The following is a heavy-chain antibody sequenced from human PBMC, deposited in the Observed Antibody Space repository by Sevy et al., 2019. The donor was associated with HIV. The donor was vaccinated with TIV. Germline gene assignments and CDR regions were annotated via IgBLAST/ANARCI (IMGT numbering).Heavy chain of an antibody. Sequence: GGSLRLSCEVSGFTFSSYWMSWVRQAPGKGLEWVAIIKGDGSDKYYVDSVKGRFTISRDNAKNSLYLQMNSLRVEDTAVYYSVRDVAALDYWGQGTLVTVSS. D-gene: IGHD6-13*01. CDR2: IKGDGSDK. CDR3: VRDVAALDY. J-gene: IGHJ4*02. CDR1: GFTFSSYW. V-gene: IGHV3-7*01.